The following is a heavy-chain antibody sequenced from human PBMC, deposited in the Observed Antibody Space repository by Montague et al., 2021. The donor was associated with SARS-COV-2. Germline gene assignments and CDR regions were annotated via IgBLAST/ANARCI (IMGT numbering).Heavy chain of an antibody. CDR3: VRDFEC. CDR2: ISGDGNIF. Sequence: SLRLSCAASGFSFRNYCMQWVRQAPGKGLAWVSTISGDGNIFSHADSVQGRFTISRDNAKNTLYLQMNSLRVEDTAVYYCVRDFECWGQGTLVTVSS. J-gene: IGHJ4*02. CDR1: GFSFRNYC. V-gene: IGHV3-74*01.